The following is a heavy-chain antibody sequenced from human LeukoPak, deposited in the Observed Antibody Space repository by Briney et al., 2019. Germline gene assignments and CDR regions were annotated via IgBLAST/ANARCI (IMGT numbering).Heavy chain of an antibody. D-gene: IGHD4-17*01. CDR1: GYTFTGYY. CDR3: ASASHDYGDYDAFDI. V-gene: IGHV1-46*01. J-gene: IGHJ3*02. CDR2: INPSGGST. Sequence: ASVKVSCKASGYTFTGYYMHWVRQAPGQGLEWMGIINPSGGSTSYAQKFQGRVTMTRDMSTSTVYMELSSLRSEDTAVYYCASASHDYGDYDAFDIWGQGTMVTVSS.